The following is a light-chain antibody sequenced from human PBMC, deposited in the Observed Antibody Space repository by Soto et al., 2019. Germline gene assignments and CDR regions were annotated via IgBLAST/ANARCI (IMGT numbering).Light chain of an antibody. CDR3: QQYNDKWT. V-gene: IGKV1-5*03. CDR1: QSISSW. Sequence: DIQMTQSPSTPSASVGDRVTITCRASQSISSWLAWYQQKPGKAPNLLIYKASSLQSGVPSRFSGSGSGTDFTFTFSSLKPDDCGTYYCQQYNDKWTFGQGPKV. CDR2: KAS. J-gene: IGKJ1*01.